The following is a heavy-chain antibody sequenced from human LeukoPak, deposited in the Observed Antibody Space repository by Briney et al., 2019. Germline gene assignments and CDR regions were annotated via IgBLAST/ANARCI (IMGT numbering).Heavy chain of an antibody. CDR2: IYYSGST. CDR3: ARHPAPIFGVVIMPGWFDP. D-gene: IGHD3-3*01. Sequence: PSETLSLTCTVSGGSISSGGYYWSWIRQHPGKGLEWIGYIYYSGSTYYNPSLKSRVAISVDTSKNQFSLKLSSVTAADTAVYYCARHPAPIFGVVIMPGWFDPWGQGTLVTVSS. V-gene: IGHV4-31*03. J-gene: IGHJ5*02. CDR1: GGSISSGGYY.